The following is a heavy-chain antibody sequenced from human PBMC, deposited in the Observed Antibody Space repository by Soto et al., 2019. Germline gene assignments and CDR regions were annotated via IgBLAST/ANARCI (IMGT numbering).Heavy chain of an antibody. CDR1: GYTLTKLS. CDR2: FDPEDGET. CDR3: ASRLKGATIRSGYYYGMDV. V-gene: IGHV1-24*01. Sequence: ASVKVSCKVSGYTLTKLSMQWVRQAPGKGLEWMGGFDPEDGETIYAQNFQGRVTMTEDTSTDTAYMELSSLRSEDTAVYYCASRLKGATIRSGYYYGMDVWGQGTTVTVSS. J-gene: IGHJ6*02. D-gene: IGHD5-12*01.